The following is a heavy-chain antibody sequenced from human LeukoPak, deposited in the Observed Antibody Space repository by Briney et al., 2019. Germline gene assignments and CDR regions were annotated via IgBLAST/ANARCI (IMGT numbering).Heavy chain of an antibody. Sequence: GGSLRLSCAASGFTFDDYTMHWVRQTPGKGLEWVSLISWDGGSTYYADSVKGRFTIFRDNSKNSLYLQMSSLRAEDTALYYCTKVGPTRHFDSWGQGTLVTVSS. CDR3: TKVGPTRHFDS. V-gene: IGHV3-43*01. CDR1: GFTFDDYT. CDR2: ISWDGGST. J-gene: IGHJ4*02.